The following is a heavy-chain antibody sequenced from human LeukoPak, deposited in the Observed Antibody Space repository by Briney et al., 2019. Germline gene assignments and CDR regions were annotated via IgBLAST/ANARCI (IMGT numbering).Heavy chain of an antibody. CDR2: INPSGDST. J-gene: IGHJ3*02. Sequence: GASVKVSCKAPGYTFTNYHLHWVRQAPGQGLEWMGIINPSGDSTTYAQKFQGRVTVTRDTSTSTVYMELSSLTSEDTAVYYCARRVVTATHDAFDIWGQGTMVTVSS. D-gene: IGHD2-21*02. V-gene: IGHV1-46*01. CDR1: GYTFTNYH. CDR3: ARRVVTATHDAFDI.